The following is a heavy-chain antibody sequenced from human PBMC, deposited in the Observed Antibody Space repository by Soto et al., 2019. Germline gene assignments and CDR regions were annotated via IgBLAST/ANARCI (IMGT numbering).Heavy chain of an antibody. J-gene: IGHJ6*02. CDR1: GFTFSNAW. CDR3: TTQNCSGGSCYSGYYYYGLDV. CDR2: IKSKTDGGTA. D-gene: IGHD2-15*01. Sequence: EVQLVESGGGLVKPGGSLRLSCAASGFTFSNAWMNWVRQAPGKGLEWVVRIKSKTDGGTADYAAPVKGRFTISRDDSKNTLYLQMDILITEHTAVYYCTTQNCSGGSCYSGYYYYGLDVWGQGTTVSVPS. V-gene: IGHV3-15*07.